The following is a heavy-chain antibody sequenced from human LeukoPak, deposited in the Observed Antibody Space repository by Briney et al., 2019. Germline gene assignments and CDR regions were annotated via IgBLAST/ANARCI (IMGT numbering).Heavy chain of an antibody. CDR2: INHSGST. CDR3: ARIHCSSTSCRMYNWFNP. J-gene: IGHJ5*02. CDR1: GGSFSGYY. D-gene: IGHD2-2*01. Sequence: SETLSLTCAVYGGSFSGYYWSWIRQPPGKGLEWIGEINHSGSTNYNPSLKSRVTISVDTSKNQFSLKLSSVTAADTAVYYCARIHCSSTSCRMYNWFNPWGQGTLVTVSS. V-gene: IGHV4-34*01.